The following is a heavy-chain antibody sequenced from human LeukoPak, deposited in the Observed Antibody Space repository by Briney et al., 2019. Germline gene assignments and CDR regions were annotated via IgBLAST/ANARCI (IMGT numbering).Heavy chain of an antibody. Sequence: ASVKVSCTASGYTFTSYAMHWVRQAPGQRLEWMGWINAGNGNTKYSQKFQGRVTITRDTSASTAYMELSSLRSDDTAVYYCASFGVVPAAPFDPWGQGTLVTVSS. CDR2: INAGNGNT. J-gene: IGHJ5*02. D-gene: IGHD2-2*01. CDR1: GYTFTSYA. V-gene: IGHV1-3*01. CDR3: ASFGVVPAAPFDP.